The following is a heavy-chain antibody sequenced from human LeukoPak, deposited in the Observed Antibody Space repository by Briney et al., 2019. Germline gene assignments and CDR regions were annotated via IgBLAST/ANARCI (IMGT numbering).Heavy chain of an antibody. CDR3: ARERYPILDYYYYGMDV. CDR2: IIPIFGIA. J-gene: IGHJ6*02. V-gene: IGHV1-69*04. Sequence: SVKVSCKASGGTFSSYAISWVRQAPGQGLEWVGRIIPIFGIANYAQKFQGRVTITADKSTSTAYMELSSLRSEDTAVYYCARERYPILDYYYYGMDVWGQGTTVTVSS. CDR1: GGTFSSYA. D-gene: IGHD1-14*01.